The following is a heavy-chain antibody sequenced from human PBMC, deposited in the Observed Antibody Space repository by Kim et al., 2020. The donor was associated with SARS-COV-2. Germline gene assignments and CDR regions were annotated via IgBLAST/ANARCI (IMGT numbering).Heavy chain of an antibody. CDR1: GFIFGNYA. V-gene: IGHV3-23*01. Sequence: GGSLRLSCSASGFIFGNYAMSWVRQAPGKGLEWVASVNNGGNAYYGNSARGRFTVSRDNVKNTLDLQMTSLRAEDTALYYCAKDHGRSGWPTFDSWGQGTQDTVSS. CDR3: AKDHGRSGWPTFDS. J-gene: IGHJ4*02. CDR2: VNNGGNA. D-gene: IGHD6-25*01.